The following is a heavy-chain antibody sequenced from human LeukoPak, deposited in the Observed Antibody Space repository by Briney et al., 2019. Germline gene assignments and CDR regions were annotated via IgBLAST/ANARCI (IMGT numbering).Heavy chain of an antibody. CDR3: ARLTGVYYYYMDV. V-gene: IGHV4-59*08. CDR2: IYYSGST. D-gene: IGHD1-14*01. J-gene: IGHJ6*03. CDR1: GGSISSYY. Sequence: SETLSLTCTVSGGSISSYYWSWIRQPPGKGLEWIGYIYYSGSTNYNPSLKGRVTISVDTSKNQFSLKLSSVTAADTAVYYCARLTGVYYYYMDVWGKGTTVTVSS.